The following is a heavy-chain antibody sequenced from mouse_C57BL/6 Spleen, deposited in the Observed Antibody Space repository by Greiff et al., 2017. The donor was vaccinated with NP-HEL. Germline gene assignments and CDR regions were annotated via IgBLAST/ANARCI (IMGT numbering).Heavy chain of an antibody. V-gene: IGHV5-17*01. J-gene: IGHJ3*01. D-gene: IGHD1-3*01. CDR1: GFTFSDYG. CDR3: ARKEAPAY. CDR2: ISSGSSTI. Sequence: EVKVVESGGGLVKPGGSLKLSCAASGFTFSDYGMHWVRQAPEKGLEWVAYISSGSSTIYYADTVKGRFTISRDNAKNTLFLQMTSLRSEDTAMYYCARKEAPAYWGQGTLVTVSA.